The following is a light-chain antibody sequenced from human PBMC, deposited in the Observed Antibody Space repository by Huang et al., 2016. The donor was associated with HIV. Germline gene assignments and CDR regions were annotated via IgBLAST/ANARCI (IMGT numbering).Light chain of an antibody. V-gene: IGKV1-27*01. J-gene: IGKJ3*01. Sequence: DIQMTQSPSSLSASIGDRVTITCRASQVISNSLAWYQQKTGKVPKLLISGASTVQSGGPSRFSGSGSGTDFTLTISSLQPEDVATYYCQKYDSVPFTFGPGTKVDIK. CDR1: QVISNS. CDR3: QKYDSVPFT. CDR2: GAS.